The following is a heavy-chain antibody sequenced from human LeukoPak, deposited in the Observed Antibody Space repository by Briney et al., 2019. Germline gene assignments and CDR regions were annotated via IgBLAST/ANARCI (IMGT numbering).Heavy chain of an antibody. CDR1: GFTFSGYA. CDR2: ISYNGNYE. J-gene: IGHJ3*02. V-gene: IGHV3-30*04. D-gene: IGHD2-2*01. CDR3: AGDFRKGSTVPDAFDI. Sequence: GGSLRLSCAASGFTFSGYAMHWVRQAPGKGLEWVALISYNGNYEDYAQSVKGRFTISRDNSKNTLFLQMNSLRPEDTAVYYCAGDFRKGSTVPDAFDIWGQGTMVTVSS.